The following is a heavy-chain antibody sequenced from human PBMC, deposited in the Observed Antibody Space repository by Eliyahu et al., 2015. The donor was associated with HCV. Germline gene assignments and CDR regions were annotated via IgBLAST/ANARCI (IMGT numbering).Heavy chain of an antibody. V-gene: IGHV1-3*04. CDR2: XNTDNGNT. Sequence: QVQLVQSGAEVKKPGASVKVSCKASGYTFARYVVHWVRXAPGQRPEWMGWXNTDNGNTIYSENFQGRVTITWDTSATTAYMELSSLRSEDTAVYYCARDRVVASRSPWFDSWGQGTLVTVSS. CDR3: ARDRVVASRSPWFDS. CDR1: GYTFARYV. J-gene: IGHJ5*01. D-gene: IGHD2-15*01.